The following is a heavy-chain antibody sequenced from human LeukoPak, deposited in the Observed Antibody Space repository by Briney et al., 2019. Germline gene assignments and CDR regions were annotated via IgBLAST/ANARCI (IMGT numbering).Heavy chain of an antibody. J-gene: IGHJ4*02. D-gene: IGHD6-6*01. CDR1: GFTFSSYA. CDR2: ISGSGDNT. CDR3: AKWKYSNSGIDDY. V-gene: IGHV3-23*01. Sequence: GGSLRLSCAASGFTFSSYAMSWVRQVPGRGLEWVSVISGSGDNTYYADSVKGRFTISRDNSKNTLYLQMNSLRAEDTAVYYCAKWKYSNSGIDDYWGQGTLVTVSS.